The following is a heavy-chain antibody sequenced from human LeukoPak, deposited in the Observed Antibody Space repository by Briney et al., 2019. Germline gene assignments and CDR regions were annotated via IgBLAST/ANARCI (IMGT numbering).Heavy chain of an antibody. CDR3: ARDLIAAAGTYFDY. J-gene: IGHJ4*02. V-gene: IGHV1-3*01. CDR2: INAGNGNT. D-gene: IGHD6-13*01. CDR1: GYTFTSYA. Sequence: ASVKVSCKASGYTFTSYAMHWVRQAPGQRLEWMGWINAGNGNTKYSQKFQGRVTITRDTSASTAYMELSSLRSEDTAVYYCARDLIAAAGTYFDYWGQGTLVTVSS.